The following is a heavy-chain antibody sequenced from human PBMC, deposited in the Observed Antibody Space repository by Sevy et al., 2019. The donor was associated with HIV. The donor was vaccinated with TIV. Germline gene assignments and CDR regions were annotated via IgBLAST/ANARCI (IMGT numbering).Heavy chain of an antibody. D-gene: IGHD3-3*01. Sequence: GGSLRLSCAASGFTFSSYAMSWVRQAPGKGLEWVSAISGSGGSTYYADSVKGRFTISRDNSKNTLYLQMNSLRAEDTAVYYCAKDQSGVLEWLSPTLWDYWGQGTLVTVS. CDR1: GFTFSSYA. CDR2: ISGSGGST. CDR3: AKDQSGVLEWLSPTLWDY. V-gene: IGHV3-23*01. J-gene: IGHJ4*02.